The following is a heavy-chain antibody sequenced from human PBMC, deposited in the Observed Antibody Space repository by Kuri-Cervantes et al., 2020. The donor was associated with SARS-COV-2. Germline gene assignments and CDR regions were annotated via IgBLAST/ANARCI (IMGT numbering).Heavy chain of an antibody. V-gene: IGHV4-61*01. CDR3: SRDSARYSSSLDY. Sequence: SETLSLTCTVSGGSVSSGSYYWSWIRQPPGKGLEWIGYIYYSGCTNYNPSLKSRVTISVDTSKNQFSLKLSSVTAADTAVYYCSRDSARYSSSLDYWGQGTLVTVSS. CDR1: GGSVSSGSYY. CDR2: IYYSGCT. J-gene: IGHJ4*02. D-gene: IGHD6-13*01.